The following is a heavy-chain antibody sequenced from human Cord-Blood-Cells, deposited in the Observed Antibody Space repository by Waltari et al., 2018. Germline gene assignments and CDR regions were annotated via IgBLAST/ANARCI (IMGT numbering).Heavy chain of an antibody. D-gene: IGHD3-10*01. Sequence: QVQLVQSGAEVKKPGASVKVSCKASGYTFTRYDINWVRQATGQGLEWLGWMDHNSGNTGYAKKFQGRVTMTRNTSISTAYMELSSLRSEDTAVYYCARGRLIYYGSGSYYGADDYWGQGTLVTVSS. J-gene: IGHJ4*02. CDR1: GYTFTRYD. V-gene: IGHV1-8*01. CDR3: ARGRLIYYGSGSYYGADDY. CDR2: MDHNSGNT.